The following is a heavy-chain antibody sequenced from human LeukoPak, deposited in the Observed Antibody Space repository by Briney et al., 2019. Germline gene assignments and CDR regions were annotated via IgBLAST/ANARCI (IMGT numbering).Heavy chain of an antibody. CDR2: IKEDGSGK. CDR3: ARRIAGTATGGYFEP. V-gene: IGHV3-7*01. CDR1: GFTFTTYW. Sequence: GGSLRLSCAASGFTFTTYWMTWVRQAPGKGLEWVTNIKEDGSGKYYMDSVVGRFTISRDNAKNSLYLQMNSLRADDTAVYYCARRIAGTATGGYFEPWGRGTLVSVSS. D-gene: IGHD6-13*01. J-gene: IGHJ2*01.